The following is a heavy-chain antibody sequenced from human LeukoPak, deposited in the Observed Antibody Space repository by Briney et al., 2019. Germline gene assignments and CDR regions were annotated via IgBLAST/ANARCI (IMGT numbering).Heavy chain of an antibody. V-gene: IGHV4-34*01. CDR3: ARGPDVLRYFDWLIPFDY. D-gene: IGHD3-9*01. CDR1: GGSFSGYY. Sequence: SETLSLTCAVYGGSFSGYYWSWIRQPPGKGLEWIGEINHSGSTNYNPSLKSRVTISVDTSKNQFSLKLSSVTAADTAVYYCARGPDVLRYFDWLIPFDYWGQGTLVIVSS. CDR2: INHSGST. J-gene: IGHJ4*02.